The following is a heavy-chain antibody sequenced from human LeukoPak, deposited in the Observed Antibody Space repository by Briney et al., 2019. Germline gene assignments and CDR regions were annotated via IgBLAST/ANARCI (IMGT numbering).Heavy chain of an antibody. CDR3: AAAPPGFGELNGGDY. J-gene: IGHJ4*02. Sequence: ASVKVSCNVSGYTFTDYSIHWLQQAPGKGLEWLGLVNPEDDETIYSEKFQGRITMTADTSTDTAFMELSSLRSEDTAFYYCAAAPPGFGELNGGDYWGQGTLVTVSS. CDR2: VNPEDDET. CDR1: GYTFTDYS. D-gene: IGHD3-10*01. V-gene: IGHV1-69-2*01.